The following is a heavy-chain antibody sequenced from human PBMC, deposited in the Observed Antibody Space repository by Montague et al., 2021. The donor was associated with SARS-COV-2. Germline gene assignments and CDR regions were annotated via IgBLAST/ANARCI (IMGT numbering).Heavy chain of an antibody. D-gene: IGHD2-21*02. Sequence: SETLSLTCAVSGGSFSCYYWSWIRQPPGTGLEWIAEINHSESSNXNSSLKRRVTMSVDTSTNQFSLKLNSVTVADTAVYYFARLAYCGADCFSGWGIFFDSWGQGTLVTVSS. CDR2: INHSESS. CDR1: GGSFSCYY. J-gene: IGHJ4*02. CDR3: ARLAYCGADCFSGWGIFFDS. V-gene: IGHV4-34*01.